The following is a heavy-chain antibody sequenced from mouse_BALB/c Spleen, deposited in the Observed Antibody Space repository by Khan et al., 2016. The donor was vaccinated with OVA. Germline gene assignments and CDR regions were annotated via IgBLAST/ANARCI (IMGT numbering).Heavy chain of an antibody. V-gene: IGHV2-9*02. CDR1: GFSLTSYG. CDR2: IWAGGST. J-gene: IGHJ2*01. CDR3: ARLEDI. Sequence: QVQLKESGPGLVAPSQSLSITCTVSGFSLTSYGVHWVRQPPGKGLEWLGVIWAGGSTNYNSALMSRLSISKDNTKSQVFVKMNSLQTDDTAMDYCARLEDIWGQGTTHTVSS. D-gene: IGHD1-3*01.